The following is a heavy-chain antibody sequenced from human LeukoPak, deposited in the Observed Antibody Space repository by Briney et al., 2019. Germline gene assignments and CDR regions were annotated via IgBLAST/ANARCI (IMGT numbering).Heavy chain of an antibody. D-gene: IGHD6-19*01. CDR2: IYSGGST. Sequence: GGSLRLSCAASGFTVSSNYMSWVRQAPGKWLEWVSVIYSGGSTYYADSVKGRFTISRDNSKNTLYLQMNSLRAEDTAVYYCARVYKWLVLTFYYYYMDVWGKGTTVTVSS. CDR3: ARVYKWLVLTFYYYYMDV. CDR1: GFTVSSNY. V-gene: IGHV3-53*01. J-gene: IGHJ6*03.